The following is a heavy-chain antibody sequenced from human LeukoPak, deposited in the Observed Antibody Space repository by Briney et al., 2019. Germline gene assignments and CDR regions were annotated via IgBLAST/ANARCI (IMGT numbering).Heavy chain of an antibody. J-gene: IGHJ4*02. V-gene: IGHV4-30-4*01. CDR1: GGSISSGDYY. CDR3: ARGADSSGYYSIFYFDY. Sequence: SETLSRTCTVSGGSISSGDYYWSWIRQPPGKGLEWIGYIYYSGSTYYNPSLKSRVTISVDTSKNQFSLKLSSVTAADRAVYYCARGADSSGYYSIFYFDYWGQGTLVTVSS. CDR2: IYYSGST. D-gene: IGHD3-22*01.